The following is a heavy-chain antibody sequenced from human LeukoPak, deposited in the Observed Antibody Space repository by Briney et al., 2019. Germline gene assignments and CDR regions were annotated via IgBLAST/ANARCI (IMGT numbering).Heavy chain of an antibody. Sequence: SVKVSCKASGGTFSSYAISWVRQAPGQGLEWMGRIIPILGIANYAQKFQGRVTITADKSTSTAYMELSSLRSEDAAVYYCARVSEGPYYYYYYGMDVWGHGTTVTVSS. CDR3: ARVSEGPYYYYYYGMDV. CDR1: GGTFSSYA. V-gene: IGHV1-69*04. J-gene: IGHJ6*02. CDR2: IIPILGIA.